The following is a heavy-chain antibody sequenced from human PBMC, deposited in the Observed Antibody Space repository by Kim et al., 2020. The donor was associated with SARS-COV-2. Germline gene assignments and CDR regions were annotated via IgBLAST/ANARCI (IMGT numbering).Heavy chain of an antibody. CDR3: ARLVYNLWLQLVWGFDY. J-gene: IGHJ4*02. Sequence: GESLKISCKGSGYSFTSYWIGWVRQMPGKGLEWMGIIYPGDSDTRYSPSFQGQVTISADKPISTAYLQWSSLKASDTAMYYCARLVYNLWLQLVWGFDYWGQGTLVTVSS. CDR1: GYSFTSYW. CDR2: IYPGDSDT. D-gene: IGHD5-12*01. V-gene: IGHV5-51*01.